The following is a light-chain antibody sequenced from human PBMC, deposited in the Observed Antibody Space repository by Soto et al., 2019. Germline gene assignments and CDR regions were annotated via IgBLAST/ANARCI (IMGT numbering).Light chain of an antibody. Sequence: EIVLTQSPGTLSLSPGERITLFCRASQSITDNYLAWYQQKPGQAPRLLIYDTFIRAAGVPNRFSGSGSVTDFTLTVSRLEPEDFGIYYCQQYGSPPPWTFGQGTKVDIK. CDR3: QQYGSPPPWT. CDR2: DTF. J-gene: IGKJ1*01. CDR1: QSITDNY. V-gene: IGKV3-20*01.